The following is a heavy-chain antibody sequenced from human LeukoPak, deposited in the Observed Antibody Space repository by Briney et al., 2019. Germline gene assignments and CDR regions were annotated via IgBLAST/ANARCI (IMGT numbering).Heavy chain of an antibody. J-gene: IGHJ4*02. CDR2: IKEDGSEK. CDR3: ARDSSGYQ. D-gene: IGHD3-22*01. Sequence: GGSLRLSCAASGFTFSTYWMSWVRQAPGKGLEWVANIKEDGSEKYYGDSVKGRFTIARDNAKNSLYLQMNSLRAEDTAVYYCARDSSGYQWGQGTLVTVSS. CDR1: GFTFSTYW. V-gene: IGHV3-7*01.